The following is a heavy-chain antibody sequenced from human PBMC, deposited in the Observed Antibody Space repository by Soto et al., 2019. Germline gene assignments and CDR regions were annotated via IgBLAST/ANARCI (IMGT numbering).Heavy chain of an antibody. CDR2: ISSSGGTI. CDR1: VFTFSDYY. CDR3: ARVDENCSSTSCYVDV. J-gene: IGHJ6*04. V-gene: IGHV3-11*01. D-gene: IGHD2-2*01. Sequence: GGSLRLSCAASVFTFSDYYMSWIRQAPGKGLEWVSYISSSGGTIYYADSVKGRFTISRDNAKNSLYLQMNSLRAEDTAVYYCARVDENCSSTSCYVDVWGKGTTVTVSS.